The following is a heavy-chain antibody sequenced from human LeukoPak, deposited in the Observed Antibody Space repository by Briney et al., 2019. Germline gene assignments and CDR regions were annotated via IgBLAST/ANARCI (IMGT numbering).Heavy chain of an antibody. D-gene: IGHD3-22*01. V-gene: IGHV4-34*01. CDR2: INHSGST. CDR3: ARWESFERAMIVVVTPTNAFDI. CDR1: GGSFSGYY. Sequence: SETLSLTCAVYGGSFSGYYWNWIRQPPGKGLEWIGEINHSGSTNYNPSLKSRVTISVDTSKNQFSLKLSSVTAADTAVYYCARWESFERAMIVVVTPTNAFDIWGQGTMVTVSS. J-gene: IGHJ3*02.